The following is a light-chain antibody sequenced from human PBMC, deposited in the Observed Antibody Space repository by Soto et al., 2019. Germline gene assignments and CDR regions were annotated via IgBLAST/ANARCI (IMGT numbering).Light chain of an antibody. V-gene: IGLV2-14*01. CDR1: SNDVGRYNY. CDR2: EVS. J-gene: IGLJ1*01. CDR3: SSYRRDSPYV. Sequence: QSALTQPASVSGSPGQSITISCTGTSNDVGRYNYVSWYQHHPGQPPQLIIYEVSDRPSGVSSRFSGSKSGNTASLTISGLQAEDEADYYCSSYRRDSPYVFGTGTKLTVL.